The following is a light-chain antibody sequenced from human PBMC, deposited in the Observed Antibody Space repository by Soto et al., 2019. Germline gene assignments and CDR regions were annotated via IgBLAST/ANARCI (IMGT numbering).Light chain of an antibody. CDR3: MQALQTPT. CDR1: QSLLHSNGYNY. CDR2: LGS. Sequence: DIVMTQSPLSLPVTPGEPASISCRASQSLLHSNGYNYLDWYLQKPGQSPQLLIYLGSNRASGVHDRCSGSGSGTDFTLKIRRVEAEDVGVYYCMQALQTPTFGGGTKVEIK. J-gene: IGKJ4*01. V-gene: IGKV2-28*01.